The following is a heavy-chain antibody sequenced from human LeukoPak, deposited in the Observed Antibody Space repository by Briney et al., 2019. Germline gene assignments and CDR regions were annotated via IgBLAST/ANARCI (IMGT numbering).Heavy chain of an antibody. CDR2: ISSSSSYI. CDR1: GFTFSSYS. D-gene: IGHD1-26*01. J-gene: IGHJ4*02. Sequence: GGSLRLSCAASGFTFSSYSMKWVRQAPGKGLEWVSSISSSSSYIYYADSVKGRFTISRDNAKNSLYLQMNSLRAEDTAVYYCARVGARNFDYWGQGTLVTVSS. CDR3: ARVGARNFDY. V-gene: IGHV3-21*01.